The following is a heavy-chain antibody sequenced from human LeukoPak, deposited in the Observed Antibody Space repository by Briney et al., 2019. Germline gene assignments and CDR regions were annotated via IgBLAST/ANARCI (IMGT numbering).Heavy chain of an antibody. CDR1: GFIFSTYG. CDR2: ISYDGSNK. CDR3: ASWGFTMSAFDY. D-gene: IGHD3-22*01. J-gene: IGHJ4*02. Sequence: PGRSLRLSCAASGFIFSTYGMHSVRQAPGKGLEWVAVISYDGSNKYYADSVKGRSTISRDNSKNTLYLQMNSLRAEDTAVYYCASWGFTMSAFDYWGQGTLVTVSS. V-gene: IGHV3-30*03.